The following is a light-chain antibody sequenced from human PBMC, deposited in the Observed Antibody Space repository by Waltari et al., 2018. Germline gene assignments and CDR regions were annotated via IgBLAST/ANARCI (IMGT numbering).Light chain of an antibody. CDR3: QQYDSSPFT. CDR1: QSVSSRY. CDR2: GAS. Sequence: EVVLTQSPGTLSLSPGQRATLSCRASQSVSSRYLDWYQKKPGQAPRLLMYGASTRATGIPDRFSGSGSGTDFTITISALDPEDFAVYYCQQYDSSPFTFGQGTKLEIK. J-gene: IGKJ2*01. V-gene: IGKV3-20*01.